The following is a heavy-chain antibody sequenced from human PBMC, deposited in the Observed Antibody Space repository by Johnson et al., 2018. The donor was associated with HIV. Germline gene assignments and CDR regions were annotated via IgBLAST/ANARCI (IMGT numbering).Heavy chain of an antibody. CDR3: ARGRDSSGFNDAFDI. CDR1: GFTFSSYA. V-gene: IGHV3-30-3*01. D-gene: IGHD3-22*01. Sequence: QVQLVESGGGVVQPGRSLRLSCAASGFTFSSYAMHWVRQAPGKGLEWVAVISYDGSNKYDADSVKGRSTISRDNSKNTLFLQMNSLRAGDTAVYYCARGRDSSGFNDAFDIWGQGTMVTVSS. CDR2: ISYDGSNK. J-gene: IGHJ3*02.